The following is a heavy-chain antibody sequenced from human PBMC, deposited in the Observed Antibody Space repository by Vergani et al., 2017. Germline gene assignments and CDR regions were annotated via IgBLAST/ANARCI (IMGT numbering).Heavy chain of an antibody. J-gene: IGHJ4*02. CDR1: GGTFSSYT. CDR2: IIPILGIA. D-gene: IGHD1-14*01. Sequence: QVQLVQSGAEVKKPGSSVKVSCKASGGTFSSYTISWVRQAPGQGLEWMGRIIPILGIANYAQKFQGRVTSTADKSTSTAYRERSSLRSEDTAVYYCAREDRDTGIFEEEAHLDYWGQGTLVTVSS. V-gene: IGHV1-69*02. CDR3: AREDRDTGIFEEEAHLDY.